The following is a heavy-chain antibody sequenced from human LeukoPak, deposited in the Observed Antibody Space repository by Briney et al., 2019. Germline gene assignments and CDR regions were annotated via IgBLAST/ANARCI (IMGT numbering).Heavy chain of an antibody. J-gene: IGHJ4*02. CDR3: VSGGLIGLFDY. CDR1: GGSISSYY. Sequence: SETLSLTCTVSGGSISSYYWSWIRQPPGKGLEWIGYIYYSGSTNYNPSLKSRVTISVDTSKNQFSLKLSSVTAADTAVYYCVSGGLIGLFDYWGQGTLVTVSS. CDR2: IYYSGST. D-gene: IGHD1-26*01. V-gene: IGHV4-59*01.